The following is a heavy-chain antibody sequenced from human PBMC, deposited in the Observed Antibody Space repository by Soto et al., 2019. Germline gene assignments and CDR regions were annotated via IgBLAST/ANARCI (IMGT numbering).Heavy chain of an antibody. J-gene: IGHJ5*02. V-gene: IGHV4-30-4*01. CDR2: IYYSGST. Sequence: QVQLQESGPGLVKPSQTLSLTCTVSGGSISSGDYYWSWIRQPPGKGLEWIGYIYYSGSTYYNPSLNSRVTISVDTSQNQFSLKLSSVTAADTAVYYCARATIVLVPAAMVSHWFDPWGQGTLVTVSS. CDR1: GGSISSGDYY. D-gene: IGHD2-2*01. CDR3: ARATIVLVPAAMVSHWFDP.